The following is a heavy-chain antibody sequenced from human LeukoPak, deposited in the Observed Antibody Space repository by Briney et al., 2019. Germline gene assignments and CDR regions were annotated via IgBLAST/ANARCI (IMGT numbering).Heavy chain of an antibody. CDR1: GFTFSNAW. CDR2: IKSNTEGGTT. CDR3: TRYRSSTSYYFDY. J-gene: IGHJ4*02. D-gene: IGHD2-2*01. Sequence: GGSLTLSCTASGFTFSNAWMTWVRQAPGKGLEWVGRIKSNTEGGTTDYAAPVKDRFTISRDDSKNTLYLQMNSLKTEDTAVYYCTRYRSSTSYYFDYWGQGTLVTVSS. V-gene: IGHV3-15*01.